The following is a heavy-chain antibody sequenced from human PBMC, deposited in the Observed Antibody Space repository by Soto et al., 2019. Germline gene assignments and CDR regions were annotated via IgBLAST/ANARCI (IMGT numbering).Heavy chain of an antibody. CDR3: ARRSIFGVVIAY. J-gene: IGHJ4*02. Sequence: ASVKVSCKASGYTFTSYDINWLRQATGQGLEWKGWMNPNSGNTGYAQKFQGRVTMTRNTSISTAYMELSSLRSEDTAVYYCARRSIFGVVIAYWGQGTLVTVSS. CDR2: MNPNSGNT. V-gene: IGHV1-8*01. CDR1: GYTFTSYD. D-gene: IGHD3-3*01.